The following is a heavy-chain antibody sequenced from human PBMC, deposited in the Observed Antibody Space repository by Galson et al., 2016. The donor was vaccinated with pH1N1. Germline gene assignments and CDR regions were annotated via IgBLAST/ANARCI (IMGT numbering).Heavy chain of an antibody. CDR2: SNPSSGGA. Sequence: SVKVSCKASGYSFTGHFIHWVRQAPGQGLQWMGRSNPSSGGANYPPKFQGRVSMTTDTSISTVYMELRGLRTDDTAVYYCARGPTNVTGWYGLFDFWGQGTLVTVSS. CDR1: GYSFTGHF. D-gene: IGHD6-19*01. V-gene: IGHV1-2*06. CDR3: ARGPTNVTGWYGLFDF. J-gene: IGHJ4*02.